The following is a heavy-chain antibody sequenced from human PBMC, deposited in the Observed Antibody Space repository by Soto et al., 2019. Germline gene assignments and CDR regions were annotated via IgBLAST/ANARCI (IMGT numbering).Heavy chain of an antibody. Sequence: GGSVKVSCKASGYTFTSYAMHLVRPAPGQRLEWMGWINAGNGNTKYSQKFQGRVTITRDTSASTAYMELSSLRSEDTAVYYCARDWLVRPYYYYGMDVWGQGTTVTVSS. V-gene: IGHV1-3*01. CDR2: INAGNGNT. CDR3: ARDWLVRPYYYYGMDV. J-gene: IGHJ6*02. D-gene: IGHD3-9*01. CDR1: GYTFTSYA.